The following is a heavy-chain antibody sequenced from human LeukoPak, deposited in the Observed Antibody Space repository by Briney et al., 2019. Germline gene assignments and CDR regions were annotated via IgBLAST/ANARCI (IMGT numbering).Heavy chain of an antibody. Sequence: GASVKVSCKASGYTFTGYYMHWVRQAPGQGLEWMGWINPNSGGTNYAQKFQGRVTMTRDTSISTAYMELSRLRSDDTAVYYCARGTYYDSSGYYRYYFDYWGQGTLVTVSS. D-gene: IGHD3-22*01. CDR1: GYTFTGYY. CDR3: ARGTYYDSSGYYRYYFDY. V-gene: IGHV1-2*02. CDR2: INPNSGGT. J-gene: IGHJ4*02.